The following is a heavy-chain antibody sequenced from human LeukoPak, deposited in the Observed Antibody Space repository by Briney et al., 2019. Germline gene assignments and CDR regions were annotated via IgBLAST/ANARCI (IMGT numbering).Heavy chain of an antibody. Sequence: GGSLRLSCEASEFTFSNYWMNWVRQAPGEGLGWVANIKQDGSEKYYVDSVKGRFTISRDNAQNSVYLQMNSLRAEDTAVYYCARAPQLGSVVVTPGWFDPWGQGTLVTVSS. V-gene: IGHV3-7*01. J-gene: IGHJ5*02. CDR3: ARAPQLGSVVVTPGWFDP. CDR2: IKQDGSEK. CDR1: EFTFSNYW. D-gene: IGHD2-21*02.